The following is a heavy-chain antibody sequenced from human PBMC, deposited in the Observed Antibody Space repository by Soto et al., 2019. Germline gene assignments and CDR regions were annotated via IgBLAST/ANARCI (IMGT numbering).Heavy chain of an antibody. V-gene: IGHV3-21*01. CDR3: ARDGSGRITIFGVVNDWFDP. J-gene: IGHJ5*02. D-gene: IGHD3-3*01. CDR1: GFTFSSYS. CDR2: ISSSSSYI. Sequence: PGGSLRLSCAASGFTFSSYSMNWVRQAPGKGLEWVSSISSSSSYIYYADSVKGRFTISRDNAKNSLYLQMNSLRAEDTAVYYCARDGSGRITIFGVVNDWFDPWGQGTLVTVSS.